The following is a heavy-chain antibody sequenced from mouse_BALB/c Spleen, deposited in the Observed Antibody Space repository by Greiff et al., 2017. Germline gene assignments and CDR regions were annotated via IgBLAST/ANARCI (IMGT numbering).Heavy chain of an antibody. V-gene: IGHV1S34*01. CDR2: ISCYNGAT. J-gene: IGHJ4*01. CDR3: ARWLWGYDVGYAMDY. D-gene: IGHD2-2*01. CDR1: GYSFTGYY. Sequence: LVKTGASVKISCKASGYSFTGYYMHWVKQSHGKSLEWIGYISCYNGATSYNQKFKGKATFTVDTSSSTAYMQFNSLTSEDSAVYYCARWLWGYDVGYAMDYWGQGTSVTVSS.